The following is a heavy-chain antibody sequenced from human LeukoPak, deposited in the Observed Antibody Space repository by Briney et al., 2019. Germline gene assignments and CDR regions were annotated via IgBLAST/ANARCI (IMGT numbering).Heavy chain of an antibody. CDR3: AREPPGY. CDR2: IYANGGA. Sequence: SQTLSLTCTVSGGSVTSGNYYWNWIRQPAGKGLEWIGRIYANGGASYNPSLKSRVTISIDASKNQFSLKLSSVTAADTAVYYCAREPPGYWGQGILVTVSS. J-gene: IGHJ4*02. V-gene: IGHV4-61*02. CDR1: GGSVTSGNYY.